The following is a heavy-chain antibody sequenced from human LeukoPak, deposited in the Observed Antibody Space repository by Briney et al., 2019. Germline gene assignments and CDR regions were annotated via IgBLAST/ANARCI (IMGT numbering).Heavy chain of an antibody. Sequence: GASLRLSCAASGFTFSNYAMNWVRQAPGKGLEWVSYISSSGSTIYYADSVKGRFTISRDNAKNSLYLQMNSLRAEDTAVYYCAREDCSSSSCYLAVYGLDVWGQGTTVTVSS. D-gene: IGHD2-2*01. CDR1: GFTFSNYA. V-gene: IGHV3-48*03. J-gene: IGHJ6*02. CDR3: AREDCSSSSCYLAVYGLDV. CDR2: ISSSGSTI.